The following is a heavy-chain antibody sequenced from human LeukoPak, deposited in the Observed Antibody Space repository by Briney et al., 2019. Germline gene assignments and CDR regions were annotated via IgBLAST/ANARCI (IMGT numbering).Heavy chain of an antibody. J-gene: IGHJ6*03. Sequence: PGGSLRLSCAASGFSFSSYNMNWVRQAPGKGLEWVSSITSSSSYTFYADSVKGRFTISRDNARNSPYLQMNSLRAEDTAVYYCARDPYSGAYGDTYYYMDVWGKGTTVTISS. CDR1: GFSFSSYN. CDR3: ARDPYSGAYGDTYYYMDV. V-gene: IGHV3-21*01. CDR2: ITSSSSYT. D-gene: IGHD1-26*01.